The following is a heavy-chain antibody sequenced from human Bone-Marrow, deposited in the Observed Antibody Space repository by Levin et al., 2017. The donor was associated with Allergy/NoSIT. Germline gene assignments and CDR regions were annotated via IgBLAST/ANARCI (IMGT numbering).Heavy chain of an antibody. Sequence: PGGSLRLSCKGSGYSFTSYWIGWVRQMPGKGLEWMGIIYPGDSDTRYSPSFQGQVTISADKSISTAYLQWSSLKASDTAMYYCARDGSGDVFDGTTGTNDAFDIWGQGTMVTVSS. CDR2: IYPGDSDT. D-gene: IGHD1-1*01. V-gene: IGHV5-51*01. CDR3: ARDGSGDVFDGTTGTNDAFDI. CDR1: GYSFTSYW. J-gene: IGHJ3*02.